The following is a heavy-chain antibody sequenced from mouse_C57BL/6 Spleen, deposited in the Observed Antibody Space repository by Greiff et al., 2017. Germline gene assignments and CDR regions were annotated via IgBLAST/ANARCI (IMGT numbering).Heavy chain of an antibody. CDR1: GYSITSGYY. V-gene: IGHV3-6*01. CDR2: ISYDGSN. J-gene: IGHJ3*01. D-gene: IGHD2-4*01. CDR3: ASYDYDEAFAY. Sequence: EVQVVESGPGLVKPSQSLSLTCSVTGYSITSGYYWNWIRQFPGNKLEWMGYISYDGSNNYNPSLKNRISITRDTSKNQFFLKLNSVTTEDTATYYCASYDYDEAFAYWGQESLVTVSA.